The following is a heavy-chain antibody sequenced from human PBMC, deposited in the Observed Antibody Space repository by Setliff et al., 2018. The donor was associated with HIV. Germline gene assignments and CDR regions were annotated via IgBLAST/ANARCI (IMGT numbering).Heavy chain of an antibody. CDR1: GYTFTSYG. Sequence: ASVKVSCKASGYTFTSYGISWVRQAPGQGLEWVGWINTYNGDTNYAQKRQDRVIMTTDTSTSTAYMELRSLRSDDTAVYYCARVLGSSGWYVYWGQGTLVTVSS. V-gene: IGHV1-18*01. CDR3: ARVLGSSGWYVY. CDR2: INTYNGDT. J-gene: IGHJ4*02. D-gene: IGHD6-19*01.